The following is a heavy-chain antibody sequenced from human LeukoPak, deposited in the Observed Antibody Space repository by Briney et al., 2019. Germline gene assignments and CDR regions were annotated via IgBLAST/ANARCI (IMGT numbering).Heavy chain of an antibody. CDR1: GFTFSSYS. CDR3: ARDPMGATAPYYFDY. J-gene: IGHJ4*02. V-gene: IGHV3-21*01. Sequence: PGGSLRLSCAASGFTFSSYSMNWVRQAPGKGLEWVSSISSSSSYIYYAYSVKGRFTISRDNAKNSLYLQMNSLRAEDTAVYYCARDPMGATAPYYFDYWGQGTLVTVS. D-gene: IGHD1-26*01. CDR2: ISSSSSYI.